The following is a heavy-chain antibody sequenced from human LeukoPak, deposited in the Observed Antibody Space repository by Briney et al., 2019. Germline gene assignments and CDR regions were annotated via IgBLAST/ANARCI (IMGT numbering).Heavy chain of an antibody. Sequence: GGSLRLSCAASGFTFSSYAMSWVRQAPGKGLEWVSAISGSGGSTYYADFVKGRFTISRDNSKNTLYLQMNSLRAEDTAVYYCAKDLEQQPRSRWGFQHWGQGTLVTVSS. CDR3: AKDLEQQPRSRWGFQH. J-gene: IGHJ1*01. CDR1: GFTFSSYA. D-gene: IGHD6-13*01. V-gene: IGHV3-23*01. CDR2: ISGSGGST.